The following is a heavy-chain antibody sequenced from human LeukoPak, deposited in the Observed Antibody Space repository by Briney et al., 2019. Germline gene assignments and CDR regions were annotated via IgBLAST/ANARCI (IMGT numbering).Heavy chain of an antibody. CDR3: ALGTIYKDYYFGMDV. J-gene: IGHJ6*02. CDR2: ISNSGSTV. D-gene: IGHD2-8*01. CDR1: GFTFRDYY. V-gene: IGHV3-11*01. Sequence: PGGSLRLSCAASGFTFRDYYMTWLRQAPGKGLEWLSYISNSGSTVFYADSIKGRFTVSRDNAKRSLYLQIESLRDDDTAVYHCALGTIYKDYYFGMDVWGQGTTVTVSS.